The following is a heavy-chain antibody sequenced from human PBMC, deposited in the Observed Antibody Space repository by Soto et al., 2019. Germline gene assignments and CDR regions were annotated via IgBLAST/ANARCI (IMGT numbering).Heavy chain of an antibody. CDR1: GFTFSSYS. Sequence: PGGSLRLSCAASGFTFSSYSMNWVRQAPGKGLEWVSSISSSSSYIYYADSVKGRFTISRDNAKNSLYLQMNSLRAEDTAVYYCARVGGTTVNGKYYYYGIDVWGQGTTVTVSS. CDR2: ISSSSSYI. J-gene: IGHJ6*02. V-gene: IGHV3-21*01. D-gene: IGHD4-4*01. CDR3: ARVGGTTVNGKYYYYGIDV.